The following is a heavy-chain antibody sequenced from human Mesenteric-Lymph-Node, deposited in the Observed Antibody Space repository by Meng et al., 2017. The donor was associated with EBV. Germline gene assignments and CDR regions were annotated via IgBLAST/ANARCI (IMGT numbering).Heavy chain of an antibody. CDR3: ARGEKGPIDY. CDR2: INHSGST. CDR1: GGSFSGYY. J-gene: IGHJ4*02. V-gene: IGHV4-34*01. Sequence: VQLQQWGAGLLKPSGTLSLTCAVYGGSFSGYYWSWIRQPPGKGLEWIGEINHSGSTNYTPSLKSRVTISVDTSKNQFSLKLSSVTAADTAVYYCARGEKGPIDYWGQGTLVTVSS.